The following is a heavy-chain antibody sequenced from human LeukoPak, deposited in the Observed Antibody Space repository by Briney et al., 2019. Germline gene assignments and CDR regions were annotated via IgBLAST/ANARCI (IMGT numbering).Heavy chain of an antibody. CDR2: INSDGSST. CDR3: ARLVVTDPGDAFHI. CDR1: GFTFSSSW. D-gene: IGHD2-21*02. Sequence: GGSLRLSCAASGFTFSSSWMHWVRQAPGKGLVWVSRINSDGSSTNYADSVKGRFTISRDNAENTLYLQMNSLRAEDTAVYYCARLVVTDPGDAFHIWGQGTMVTVSS. V-gene: IGHV3-74*01. J-gene: IGHJ3*02.